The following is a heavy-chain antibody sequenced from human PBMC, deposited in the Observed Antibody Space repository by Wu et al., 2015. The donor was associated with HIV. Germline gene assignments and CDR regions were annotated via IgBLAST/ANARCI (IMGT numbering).Heavy chain of an antibody. D-gene: IGHD5-12*01. CDR1: GAGFTSYA. CDR2: INPLFGTT. V-gene: IGHV1-69*05. CDR3: ARNTDSVATSLYSLGV. Sequence: QVRLVQFGAEVKKPGSSVKVTCKASGAGFTSYAVSWVRQAPGQGLEWMGGINPLFGTTQHTQRFQDRLTFSTDESKTTVYMELSSLRSEDTAVYYCARNTDSVATSLYSLGVWGPGTTVTVSS. J-gene: IGHJ6*02.